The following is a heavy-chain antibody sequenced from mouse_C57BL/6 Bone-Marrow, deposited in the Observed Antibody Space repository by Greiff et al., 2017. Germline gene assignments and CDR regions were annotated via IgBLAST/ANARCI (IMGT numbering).Heavy chain of an antibody. J-gene: IGHJ1*03. Sequence: VQLVESGPGLVAPSQSLSITCTVSGFSLTSYGVDWVRQSPGKGLEWLGVIWGVGSTNYNSALKSRLGISKDNSKRQVFLKMNSLLTDDTTMYYCARSYDYGGYFAVWGTGTTVTVSS. V-gene: IGHV2-6*01. CDR1: GFSLTSYG. D-gene: IGHD2-4*01. CDR3: ARSYDYGGYFAV. CDR2: IWGVGST.